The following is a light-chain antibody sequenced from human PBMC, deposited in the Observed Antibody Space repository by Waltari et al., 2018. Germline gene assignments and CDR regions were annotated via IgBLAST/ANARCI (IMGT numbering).Light chain of an antibody. J-gene: IGKJ4*01. CDR2: KAS. CDR3: QQYDNAPLT. CDR1: QGISSW. Sequence: DIQMTQSPSSLSASVGDRVTITCRASQGISSWLAWYQQKPGKAPKLLIYKASSLQGGVPSRFSGSGSGTDFTLTISNLQPEDFASYYCQQYDNAPLTFGGGTKVEIK. V-gene: IGKV1-12*01.